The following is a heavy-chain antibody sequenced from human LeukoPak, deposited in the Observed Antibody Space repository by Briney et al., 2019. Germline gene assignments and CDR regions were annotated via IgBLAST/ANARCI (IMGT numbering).Heavy chain of an antibody. D-gene: IGHD6-13*01. J-gene: IGHJ4*02. CDR1: GFTFSSYR. Sequence: GGSLRLSCAASGFTFSSYRMNWVRQAPGKGLEWVSSISSSSSYIYYADSVKGRFTISRDNAKNSLYLQMNSLRAEDTAVYYCARAQELADFDYWGQGTLVTVSS. V-gene: IGHV3-21*01. CDR3: ARAQELADFDY. CDR2: ISSSSSYI.